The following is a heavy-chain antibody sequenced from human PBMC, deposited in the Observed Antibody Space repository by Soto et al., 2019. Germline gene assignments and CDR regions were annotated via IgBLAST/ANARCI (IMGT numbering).Heavy chain of an antibody. CDR1: GFTFSSYG. Sequence: GGSLRLSCAASGFTFSSYGMHWVRQAPGKGLEWVAVISYDGSNKYYADSVKGRFTISRDNSKNTLYLQMNSLRAEDTAVYYCAKETFPYCGGDCYSWIDYWGQGTLVTVSS. D-gene: IGHD2-21*02. V-gene: IGHV3-30*18. CDR2: ISYDGSNK. J-gene: IGHJ4*02. CDR3: AKETFPYCGGDCYSWIDY.